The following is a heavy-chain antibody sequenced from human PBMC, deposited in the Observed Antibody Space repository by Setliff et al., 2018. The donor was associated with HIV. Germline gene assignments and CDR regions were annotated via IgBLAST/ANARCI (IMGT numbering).Heavy chain of an antibody. Sequence: GESLTISCAASGFTFSGAEIHWVRQAAGKGLEWVGRIRSKADKYATDYGASAKGRFIISRDDSKKTAYLQMNTLRAEDTAMYYCLLPCTSGWHNWADPWGQGTLVTSPQ. CDR1: GFTFSGAE. D-gene: IGHD6-19*01. J-gene: IGHJ5*02. V-gene: IGHV3-73*01. CDR3: LLPCTSGWHNWADP. CDR2: IRSKADKYAT.